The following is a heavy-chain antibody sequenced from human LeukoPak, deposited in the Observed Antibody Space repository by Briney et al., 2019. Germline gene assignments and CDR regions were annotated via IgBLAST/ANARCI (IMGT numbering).Heavy chain of an antibody. J-gene: IGHJ2*01. CDR2: ISSIGSTI. CDR1: GFTFIDYY. CDR3: ARDSYDYVWGSYRYNWYFDF. D-gene: IGHD3-16*02. Sequence: GGSLRLSCAASGFTFIDYYMSWLRQAPGKGLEWVSSISSIGSTIYYADSVKGRFTLSRDNPKNSLYLQMNSLRAEDTAVYYCARDSYDYVWGSYRYNWYFDFWGRGTLVTVSS. V-gene: IGHV3-11*01.